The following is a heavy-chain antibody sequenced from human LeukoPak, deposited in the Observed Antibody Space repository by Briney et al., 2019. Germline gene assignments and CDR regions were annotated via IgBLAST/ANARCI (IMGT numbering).Heavy chain of an antibody. V-gene: IGHV3-48*01. D-gene: IGHD3-22*01. CDR1: GFTFSNYS. Sequence: PGGSLRLSCAASGFTFSNYSMNWVRQAPGKGLEWLSYISISSSTIYYSDSVKGRFTISRDKSKNTLHLQMDSLRPEDTAMYYCALTYYFDRRGYSYFDYWGQGALVTVSS. CDR2: ISISSSTI. CDR3: ALTYYFDRRGYSYFDY. J-gene: IGHJ4*02.